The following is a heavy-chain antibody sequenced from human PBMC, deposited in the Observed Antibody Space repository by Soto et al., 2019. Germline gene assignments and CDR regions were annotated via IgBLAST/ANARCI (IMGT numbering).Heavy chain of an antibody. CDR1: GFTFSSYG. Sequence: PGGSLRLSCAASGFTFSSYGMHWVRQAPGKGLEWVALISYDGSNKYYADSVKGRFTISRDNSKNTLYLQMNSLRAEDTAVYYCAKGDSSGWFLAAFDIWAQGTMVTVSS. CDR3: AKGDSSGWFLAAFDI. V-gene: IGHV3-30*18. CDR2: ISYDGSNK. J-gene: IGHJ3*02. D-gene: IGHD6-19*01.